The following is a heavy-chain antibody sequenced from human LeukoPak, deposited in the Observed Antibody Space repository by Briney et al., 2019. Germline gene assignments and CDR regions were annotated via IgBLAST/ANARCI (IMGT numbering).Heavy chain of an antibody. D-gene: IGHD3-3*01. CDR1: GYTFTGYY. V-gene: IGHV1-69*04. CDR3: ARVAYYDFWSGYQNWFDP. CDR2: IIPILGIA. J-gene: IGHJ5*02. Sequence: ASVKVSCKASGYTFTGYYMHWVRQAPGQGLEWMGRIIPILGIANYAQKFQGRVTITADKSTSTAYMELSSLRSEDTAVYYCARVAYYDFWSGYQNWFDPWGQGTLVTVSS.